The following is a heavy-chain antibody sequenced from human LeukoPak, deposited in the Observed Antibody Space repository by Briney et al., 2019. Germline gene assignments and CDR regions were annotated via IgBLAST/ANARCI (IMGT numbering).Heavy chain of an antibody. J-gene: IGHJ3*02. CDR1: GGSISSGDYY. CDR3: ACSPYYDFWSGFYI. Sequence: SQTLSLTCTVSGGSISSGDYYWSWIRQPPGKGLEWIGYIYYSGSTYYNPSLKSRITISVDRSKNQFSLKLSSVTAADTAVYYCACSPYYDFWSGFYIWGQGTMVTVSS. V-gene: IGHV4-30-4*08. D-gene: IGHD3-3*01. CDR2: IYYSGST.